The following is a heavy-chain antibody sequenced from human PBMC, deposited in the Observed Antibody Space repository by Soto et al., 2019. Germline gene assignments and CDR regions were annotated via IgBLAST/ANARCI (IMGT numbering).Heavy chain of an antibody. V-gene: IGHV3-74*01. Sequence: SCAASGFTFSSYWMHWVRQAPGKGLVWVSRINSDGSSTSYADSVKGRFTISRDNAKNTLYLQMNSLRAEDTAVYYCARGSLLRYFDWLSGDYYYYGMDVWGQGTTVTVSS. CDR3: ARGSLLRYFDWLSGDYYYYGMDV. CDR1: GFTFSSYW. J-gene: IGHJ6*02. CDR2: INSDGSST. D-gene: IGHD3-9*01.